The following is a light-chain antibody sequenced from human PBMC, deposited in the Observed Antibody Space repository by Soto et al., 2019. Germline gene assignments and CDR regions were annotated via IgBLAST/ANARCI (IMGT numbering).Light chain of an antibody. CDR1: SSDVGGYND. J-gene: IGLJ2*01. CDR2: EVT. Sequence: QSALTQPPSASGSPGQSVAISCTGSSSDVGGYNDVSWYQQHPGKAPKLMIYEVTKRPSGVPDRFSGSKSGNTASLTVSGLQAGDEAGYYCSFRAGSNNLGVLFGGGTKVTVL. CDR3: SFRAGSNNLGVL. V-gene: IGLV2-8*01.